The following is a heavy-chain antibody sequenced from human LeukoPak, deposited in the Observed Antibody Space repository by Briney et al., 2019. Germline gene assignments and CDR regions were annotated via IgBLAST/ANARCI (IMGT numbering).Heavy chain of an antibody. V-gene: IGHV4-59*01. CDR2: IYYSGST. CDR1: GGSLSSYY. J-gene: IGHJ4*02. CDR3: AREGDSSGWYFDY. D-gene: IGHD6-19*01. Sequence: SETLSLTCTVSGGSLSSYYWRWIRQPPGKGLEWIGYIYYSGSTNYNPSLKSRVTISVDTSKNQLSLKLGPVTAADTAVYYCAREGDSSGWYFDYWGQGTLVTVSS.